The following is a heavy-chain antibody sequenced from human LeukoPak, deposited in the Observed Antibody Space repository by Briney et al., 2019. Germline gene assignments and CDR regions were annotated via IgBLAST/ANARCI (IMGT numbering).Heavy chain of an antibody. CDR1: GGSFSGYY. J-gene: IGHJ4*02. D-gene: IGHD4-17*01. V-gene: IGHV4-34*01. CDR2: INHSGST. Sequence: SETLSLTCAVYGGSFSGYYWSWIRQPPGKGLEWIGEINHSGSTNYNPSLKSRVTISVDTSKNQFSLKLSSVTAADTAVYYCAREKPHYGDADYWGQGTLVTVSS. CDR3: AREKPHYGDADY.